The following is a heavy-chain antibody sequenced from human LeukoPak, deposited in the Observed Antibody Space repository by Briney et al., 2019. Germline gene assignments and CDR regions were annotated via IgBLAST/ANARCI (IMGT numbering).Heavy chain of an antibody. CDR1: GGSISSYY. CDR3: ARVGGPGYCSSTSCLSPFDY. Sequence: SETLSLTCTVSGGSISSYYWSWIRQPPGKGLEWIGYIYHSGSTYYNPSLKSRVTISVDRSKNQFSLKLSSVTAADTAVYYCARVGGPGYCSSTSCLSPFDYWGQGTLVTVSS. J-gene: IGHJ4*02. V-gene: IGHV4-59*12. CDR2: IYHSGST. D-gene: IGHD2-2*01.